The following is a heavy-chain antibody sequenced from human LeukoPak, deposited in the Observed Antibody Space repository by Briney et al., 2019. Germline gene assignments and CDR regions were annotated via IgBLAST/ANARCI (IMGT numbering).Heavy chain of an antibody. CDR3: VRDWGYDSSGYWQKYFDT. CDR1: GFTFTTFW. Sequence: AGGSLRLSCATSGFTFTTFWMHWVRHAPGKGLVWVSRINHDGSSTNYADSVKGRFTISRDNAKNTVHLQMNSLRAEDTAVYYCVRDWGYDSSGYWQKYFDTWGQGTLVTVSS. J-gene: IGHJ4*02. V-gene: IGHV3-74*01. CDR2: INHDGSST. D-gene: IGHD3-22*01.